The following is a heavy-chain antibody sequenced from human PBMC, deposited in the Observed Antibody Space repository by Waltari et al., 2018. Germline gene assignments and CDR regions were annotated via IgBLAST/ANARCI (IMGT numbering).Heavy chain of an antibody. V-gene: IGHV4-39*07. CDR3: ARESGRDYYLDS. J-gene: IGHJ4*02. CDR1: GGSTSSSSSH. CDR2: RHYSGRT. D-gene: IGHD3-10*01. Sequence: QLQLQESGPGLVKTSETLSLTCTVSGGSTSSSSSHWGWTRQSPGKGMEWIGIRHYSGRTHYSPSRKSRVTMSVDTSKNQVSLKVNSVTAADTAVYYCARESGRDYYLDSWGQGTLVTVSS.